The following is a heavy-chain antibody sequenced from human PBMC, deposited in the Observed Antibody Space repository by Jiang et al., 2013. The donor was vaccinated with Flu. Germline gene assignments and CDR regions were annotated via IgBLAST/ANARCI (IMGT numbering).Heavy chain of an antibody. CDR2: IDYTGST. J-gene: IGHJ3*02. V-gene: IGHV4-59*01. CDR3: ARVRLRDDAFDI. CDR1: GGSMSSYY. Sequence: GLVKTSETLSLTCTVSGGSMSSYYWSWVRQPPGKGLEWIGYIDYTGSTKSNPSLKSRVTKSIDTSKNQFSLKLNSVTAADTAVYYCARVRLRDDAFDIWGQRDNGHRLF.